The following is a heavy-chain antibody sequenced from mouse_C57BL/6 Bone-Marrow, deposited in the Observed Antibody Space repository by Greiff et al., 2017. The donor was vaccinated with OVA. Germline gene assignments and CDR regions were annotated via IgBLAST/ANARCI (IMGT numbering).Heavy chain of an antibody. CDR1: GYTFTDYE. CDR2: IDPETGGT. CDR3: TRGDGYPFAY. V-gene: IGHV1-15*01. D-gene: IGHD2-3*01. J-gene: IGHJ3*01. Sequence: VQLQQSGAELVRPGASVTLSCKASGYTFTDYEMHWVKQTPVHGLEWIGAIDPETGGTAYNQKFKGKAILTADKSSSTAYMELRSLTSEDSAVYYCTRGDGYPFAYWGQGTLVTVSA.